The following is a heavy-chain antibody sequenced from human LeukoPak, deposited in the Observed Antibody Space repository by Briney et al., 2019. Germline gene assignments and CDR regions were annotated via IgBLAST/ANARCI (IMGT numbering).Heavy chain of an antibody. CDR2: INHSGST. Sequence: SETLSLTCAVYGGSFSGYYWSWIRQPPGKGLEWIGEINHSGSTNYNPSLKSRVTISVDTSKNQFSLKLSSVTAADTAVYYCARGYCSSTSCYAGLDYWGQGTLVTVSS. V-gene: IGHV4-34*01. D-gene: IGHD2-2*01. CDR1: GGSFSGYY. CDR3: ARGYCSSTSCYAGLDY. J-gene: IGHJ4*02.